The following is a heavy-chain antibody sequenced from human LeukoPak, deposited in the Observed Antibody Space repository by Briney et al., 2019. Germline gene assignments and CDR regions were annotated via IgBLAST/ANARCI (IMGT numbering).Heavy chain of an antibody. V-gene: IGHV3-23*01. CDR3: AKGMGYASGSSYSYYYYMDV. Sequence: PGGSLRLSCTGSGFTFGDYAISWVRQAPGKGLEWVSYISSSGSTIYYADSVKGRFTISRDNSKNMLSLQMNSLRAEDTAVYYCAKGMGYASGSSYSYYYYMDVWGKGTTVTISS. CDR1: GFTFGDYA. J-gene: IGHJ6*03. D-gene: IGHD3-10*01. CDR2: ISSSGSTI.